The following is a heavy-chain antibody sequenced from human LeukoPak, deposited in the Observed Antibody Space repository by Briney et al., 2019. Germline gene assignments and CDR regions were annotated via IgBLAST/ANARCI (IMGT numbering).Heavy chain of an antibody. Sequence: GASVKVSCKASGGTFSSYAISWVRQAPGQGLEWMGGIIPIFGTANYAQKFQGRVTITADKSTSTAYMELRSLRSDDTAVYYCARDPHIVVVPAAISWFDPWGQGTLVTVSS. CDR1: GGTFSSYA. V-gene: IGHV1-69*06. D-gene: IGHD2-2*01. CDR3: ARDPHIVVVPAAISWFDP. J-gene: IGHJ5*02. CDR2: IIPIFGTA.